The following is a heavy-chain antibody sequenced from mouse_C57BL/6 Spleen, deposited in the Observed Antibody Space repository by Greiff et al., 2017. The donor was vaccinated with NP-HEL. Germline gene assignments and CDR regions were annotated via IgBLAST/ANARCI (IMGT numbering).Heavy chain of an antibody. J-gene: IGHJ4*01. D-gene: IGHD1-1*01. CDR3: ARVTTVVVPYAMDY. V-gene: IGHV5-17*01. Sequence: EVHLVESGEGLVKPGGSLKLSCAASGFTFSDYGMHWVRQAPEKGLEWVAYISSGSSTIYYADTVKGRFTISRDNAKNTLFLQMTSLRSEDTAMYYCARVTTVVVPYAMDYWGQGTSVTVSS. CDR2: ISSGSSTI. CDR1: GFTFSDYG.